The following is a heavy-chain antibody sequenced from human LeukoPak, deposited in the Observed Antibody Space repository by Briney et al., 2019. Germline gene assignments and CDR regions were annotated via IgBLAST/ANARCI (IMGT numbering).Heavy chain of an antibody. CDR2: IYHSGST. CDR1: GYSISSGYY. D-gene: IGHD3-3*01. V-gene: IGHV4-38-2*02. J-gene: IGHJ4*02. CDR3: ARAPQGYDFWSGYYSNYFDY. Sequence: SETLSLTCTVSGYSISSGYYWGWIRQPPGKGLEWIGSIYHSGSTYYNPSLKSRVTISVDTSKNQFSLKLSSVTAADTAVYYCARAPQGYDFWSGYYSNYFDYWGQGTLVTVSS.